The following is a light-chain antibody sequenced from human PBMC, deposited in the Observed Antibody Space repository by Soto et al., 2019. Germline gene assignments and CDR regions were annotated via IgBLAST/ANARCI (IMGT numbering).Light chain of an antibody. J-gene: IGKJ3*01. CDR2: AAF. V-gene: IGKV1-39*01. Sequence: DIQMTQSPSSLSASVGDRVTITCRASQSISSYLNWYQQRPGKAPNLLIYAAFNLQSGVPSRFSGSGSGTDFTLSITSLQPEDFATYYCQQTYDTLFTFGPGTALDLK. CDR1: QSISSY. CDR3: QQTYDTLFT.